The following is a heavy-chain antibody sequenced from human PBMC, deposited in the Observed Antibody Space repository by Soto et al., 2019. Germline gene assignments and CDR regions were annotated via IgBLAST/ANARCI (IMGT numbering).Heavy chain of an antibody. J-gene: IGHJ4*02. CDR3: ARHSKSAKYCGGDCGHYCDY. D-gene: IGHD2-21*02. V-gene: IGHV1-18*04. CDR2: ISVYNGYT. CDR1: GYTFTIFG. Sequence: QVQLVQSGSEVKKPGASVKVSCKASGYTFTIFGLSSVRQAPGQRLEWMGWISVYNGYTNYLQEFQGRVTMTTDTSTTTAYMERGSLRSYDTAVDYCARHSKSAKYCGGDCGHYCDYWGQGTMGTVAA.